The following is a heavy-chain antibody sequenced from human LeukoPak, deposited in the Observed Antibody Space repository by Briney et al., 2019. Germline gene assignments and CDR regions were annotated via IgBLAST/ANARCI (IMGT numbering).Heavy chain of an antibody. CDR2: IYYSGST. D-gene: IGHD5/OR15-5a*01. Sequence: SETLTLTCTVSGGSISSSSYYWGWIRQPPGKGLEWIGSIYYSGSTYYNPSLKSRVTISVDTSKNQFSLKLSSVTAADTAVYYCAGGLRDYYFDYWGQGTLVTVSS. J-gene: IGHJ4*02. CDR1: GGSISSSSYY. CDR3: AGGLRDYYFDY. V-gene: IGHV4-39*01.